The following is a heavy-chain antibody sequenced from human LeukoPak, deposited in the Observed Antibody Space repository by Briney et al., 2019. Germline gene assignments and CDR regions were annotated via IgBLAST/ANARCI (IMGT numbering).Heavy chain of an antibody. V-gene: IGHV3-9*01. J-gene: IGHJ4*02. Sequence: GGSLRLSCAGSGFIFNNYAMHWVRQPPGKGLEWVSGISWNSGSIDYADSVKGRFTISRDNSKNTLYLQMNSLRAEDTAVYYCAKEVRWYFGYWGQGTLVTVSS. CDR2: ISWNSGSI. CDR1: GFIFNNYA. CDR3: AKEVRWYFGY. D-gene: IGHD6-13*01.